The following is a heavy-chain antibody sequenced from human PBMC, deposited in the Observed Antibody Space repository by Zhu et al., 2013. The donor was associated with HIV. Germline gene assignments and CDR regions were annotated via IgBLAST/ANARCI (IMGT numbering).Heavy chain of an antibody. D-gene: IGHD1-26*01. CDR2: INLNSGVT. CDR1: GYSFTAYH. Sequence: QVQLVQSGAEVKKPGASVKVSCKAYGYSFTAYHMHWVRQAPGQGLEWMGWINLNSGVTDYPQKFQGRVTMTGDTSISTAYMELSSLTSDDTAVYYCARDNVGLPRSPSGYFDYWGQGTLVTVSS. J-gene: IGHJ4*02. CDR3: ARDNVGLPRSPSGYFDY. V-gene: IGHV1-2*02.